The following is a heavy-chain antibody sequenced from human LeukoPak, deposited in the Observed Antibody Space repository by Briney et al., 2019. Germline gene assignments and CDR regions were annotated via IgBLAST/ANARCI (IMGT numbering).Heavy chain of an antibody. CDR1: GFTFGAYE. J-gene: IGHJ6*02. Sequence: GGSLRLSCAASGFTFGAYEMNWVRQAPGKGLEWLSYISDRGTTIYYADSVKGRFTISRDDAKNSLYLQMNSLRAEDTAVYYCARDLVTMVRGVITYYYYGMDVWGQGTTVTVSS. V-gene: IGHV3-48*03. CDR2: ISDRGTTI. CDR3: ARDLVTMVRGVITYYYYGMDV. D-gene: IGHD3-10*01.